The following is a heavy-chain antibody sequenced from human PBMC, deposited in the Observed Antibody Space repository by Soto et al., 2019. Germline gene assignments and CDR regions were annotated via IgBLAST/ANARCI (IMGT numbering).Heavy chain of an antibody. CDR2: IIPIFGTA. J-gene: IGHJ6*02. CDR3: AGDSYGTYYYYYGMDV. Sequence: ASVKVSCKASGGTFSSYAISWVRQAPGQGLEWMGGIIPIFGTANYAQKFQGRVTITADESTSTAYMELSSLRSEDTAVYYCAGDSYGTYYYYYGMDVWGQGTTVTVSS. CDR1: GGTFSSYA. D-gene: IGHD5-18*01. V-gene: IGHV1-69*13.